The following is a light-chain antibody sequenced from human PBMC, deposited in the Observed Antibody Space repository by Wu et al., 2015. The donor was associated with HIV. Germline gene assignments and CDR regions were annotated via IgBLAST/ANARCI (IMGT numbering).Light chain of an antibody. CDR2: GAS. Sequence: EMVMTQSPATLSVSPGERATLSCRASQSIGNNLAWYQQKPGQAPRLLIYGASSRATGIPDRFSGSGSGTDFTLTISRLEPEDFAVYYCQQYGSSPWTFGQGTKVEIK. CDR1: QSIGNN. V-gene: IGKV3-20*01. CDR3: QQYGSSPWT. J-gene: IGKJ1*01.